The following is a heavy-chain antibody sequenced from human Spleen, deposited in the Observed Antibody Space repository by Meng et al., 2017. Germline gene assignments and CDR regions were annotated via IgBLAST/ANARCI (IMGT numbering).Heavy chain of an antibody. Sequence: GGSLRLSCAASGFTFSSYEMNWVRQASGKGLEWVGRIRSKTDTYATAYAASVKGRSTISRDDSKNTAYLQLNSLKTEDTDVYYCTVFSRGHIWGQGTMVTVSS. CDR1: GFTFSSYE. D-gene: IGHD3-3*02. CDR3: TVFSRGHI. J-gene: IGHJ3*02. V-gene: IGHV3-73*01. CDR2: IRSKTDTYAT.